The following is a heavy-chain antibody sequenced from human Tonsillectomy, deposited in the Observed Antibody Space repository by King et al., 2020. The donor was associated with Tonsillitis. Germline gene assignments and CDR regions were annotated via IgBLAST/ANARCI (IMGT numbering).Heavy chain of an antibody. CDR3: AGWGPYTGYDFRVYYNGMDV. J-gene: IGHJ6*02. V-gene: IGHV1-18*04. D-gene: IGHD5-12*01. CDR1: GYTFTNYA. Sequence: QLVQSGAEVKKFGASVKVSCKASGYTFTNYAISWVRQAPGQGLEWMGWIGAYNGNTNYAQKLQDRVTMTTDTSTSTAYMELRSLRSDDTAVYYCAGWGPYTGYDFRVYYNGMDVWGQGTTVTVSS. CDR2: IGAYNGNT.